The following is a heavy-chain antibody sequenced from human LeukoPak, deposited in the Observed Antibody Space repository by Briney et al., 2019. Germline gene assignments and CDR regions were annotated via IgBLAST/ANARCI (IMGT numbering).Heavy chain of an antibody. CDR1: GFTFGDYA. CDR3: ARGWELRKYFDY. CDR2: ISSSGSTI. V-gene: IGHV3-48*03. D-gene: IGHD1-26*01. J-gene: IGHJ4*02. Sequence: PGGSLRLSCTASGFTFGDYAMNWVRQAPGKGLEWVSYISSSGSTIYYADSVKGRFTISRDNAKNSLYLQMNSLRAEDTAVYYCARGWELRKYFDYWGQGTLVTVSS.